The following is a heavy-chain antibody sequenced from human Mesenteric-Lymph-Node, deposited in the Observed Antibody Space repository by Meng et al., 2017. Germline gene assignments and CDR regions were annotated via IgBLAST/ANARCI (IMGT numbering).Heavy chain of an antibody. V-gene: IGHV3-7*01. CDR1: GFTFSTYW. J-gene: IGHJ4*02. CDR2: IKQDGSAE. CDR3: GRDER. Sequence: GGSLRLSCAASGFTFSTYWMSWTRQAPGKGLEYVGNIKQDGSAEYFVDSVKGRFTISRDNSKNSLFLQMNSLRGDDTAVYYCGRDERWGQGNLVNVSS.